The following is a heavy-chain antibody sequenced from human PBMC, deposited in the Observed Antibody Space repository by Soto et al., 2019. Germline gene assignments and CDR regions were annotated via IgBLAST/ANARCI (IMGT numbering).Heavy chain of an antibody. D-gene: IGHD6-6*01. J-gene: IGHJ6*02. CDR1: GFSLSTSGVG. V-gene: IGHV2-5*01. CDR3: AHINRRNSRSSPPSGVDV. Sequence: QITLKESGPTLVNPTQTLTLTCTFSGFSLSTSGVGVGWIRQPPGKALEWLALIYWNDDKRYSPSLKSRLTITKDTSKNQVVLTMTNMDPVDTGTYYCAHINRRNSRSSPPSGVDVWGQGTTVTVSS. CDR2: IYWNDDK.